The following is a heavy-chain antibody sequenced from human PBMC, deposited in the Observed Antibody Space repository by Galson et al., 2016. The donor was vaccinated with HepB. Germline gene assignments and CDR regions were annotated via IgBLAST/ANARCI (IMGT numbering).Heavy chain of an antibody. V-gene: IGHV3-23*01. CDR3: ARDRTYGSGGYLDYFEY. D-gene: IGHD6-19*01. Sequence: SLRLSCAASGVTFTNYAMSWVRQAPGKGLEWVAAVCPNAATTYYAHTVKGRFTTSRDNSKNTVYLEMNSLRTDDTAVYYCARDRTYGSGGYLDYFEYWGPGTLVTVSA. CDR1: GVTFTNYA. J-gene: IGHJ4*02. CDR2: VCPNAATT.